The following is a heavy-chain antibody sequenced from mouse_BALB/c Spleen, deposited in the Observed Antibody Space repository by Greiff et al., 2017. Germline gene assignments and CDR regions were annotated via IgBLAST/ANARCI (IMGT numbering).Heavy chain of an antibody. Sequence: QVQLQQSGPGLVQPSQSLPITCTVSGFSLTSYGVHWVRQSPGKGLEWLGVIWSGGSTDYNAAFISRLSISKDNSKSQVFFKMNSLQADDTAIYYCARNGPTVVAYYYAMDYWGQGTSVTVSS. CDR2: IWSGGST. J-gene: IGHJ4*01. V-gene: IGHV2-4-1*01. D-gene: IGHD1-1*01. CDR3: ARNGPTVVAYYYAMDY. CDR1: GFSLTSYG.